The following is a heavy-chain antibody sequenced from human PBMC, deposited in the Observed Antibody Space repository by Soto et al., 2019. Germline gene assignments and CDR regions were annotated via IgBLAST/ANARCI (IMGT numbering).Heavy chain of an antibody. D-gene: IGHD2-8*01. CDR2: ISSSSSTI. CDR3: AREPYVLMVYPTPIGYYMDV. Sequence: GGSLRLSCAASGFTFSSYSMNWVRQAPGKGLEWVSYISSSSSTIYYADSVKGRFTISRDNAKNSLYLQMNSLRAEDTAVYYCAREPYVLMVYPTPIGYYMDVWGKGTTVTVSS. V-gene: IGHV3-48*01. J-gene: IGHJ6*03. CDR1: GFTFSSYS.